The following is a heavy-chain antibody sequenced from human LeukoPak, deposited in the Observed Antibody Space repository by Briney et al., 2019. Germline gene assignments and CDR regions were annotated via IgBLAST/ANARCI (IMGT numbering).Heavy chain of an antibody. CDR1: GFTFSSNW. D-gene: IGHD2-2*01. CDR3: ASFLCPTCS. CDR2: ISSDGIST. Sequence: GGSLRLSCAASGFTFSSNWMHWVRQAPGKGLEWVSRISSDGISTTYADSVKGRFTTSRGNAKNTLYLQMNSLRVEDTAVYYCASFLCPTCSWGQGTLVTVSS. J-gene: IGHJ5*02. V-gene: IGHV3-74*01.